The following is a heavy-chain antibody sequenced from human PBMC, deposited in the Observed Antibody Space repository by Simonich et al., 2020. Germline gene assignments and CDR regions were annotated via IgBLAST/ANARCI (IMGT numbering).Heavy chain of an antibody. CDR2: IKQDGREK. Sequence: EVQLVESGGGLVQPGGSLRLSCAASGFTFSSYWMSWVRQAPGKGLEWVAKIKQDGREKYYVDSVKGRFTISRDNAKNSLYLQRDSLRAEDTAVYYCARDGLGTAYYYYMDVWGKGTTVTVSS. CDR3: ARDGLGTAYYYYMDV. J-gene: IGHJ6*03. V-gene: IGHV3-7*01. D-gene: IGHD7-27*01. CDR1: GFTFSSYW.